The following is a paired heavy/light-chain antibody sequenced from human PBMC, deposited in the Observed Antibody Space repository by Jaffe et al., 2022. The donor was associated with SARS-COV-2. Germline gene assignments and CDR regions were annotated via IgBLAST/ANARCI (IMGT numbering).Heavy chain of an antibody. CDR1: GFTFSSYA. Sequence: EVQLLESGGGLVQPGGSLRLSCAASGFTFSSYAMIWVRQAPGKGLEWVSAVSGSGGSTNNADSVKGRFTISRDNSKNTLFLQMNSLTADDTATYYCVKGSANHFGSGSLHYWGQGTLVTVSS. D-gene: IGHD3-10*01. CDR2: VSGSGGST. V-gene: IGHV3-23*01. J-gene: IGHJ4*02. CDR3: VKGSANHFGSGSLHY.
Light chain of an antibody. CDR1: QDITNY. Sequence: DIQMTQSPSSLSASVGDRVTITCQASQDITNYLNWYQHKPGKAPKLLIYDASNLETGVPSRISGSGSGTDFTFTISSLQPEDIATYYCQQYDNLPPTFGQGTKVEIK. CDR2: DAS. V-gene: IGKV1-33*01. J-gene: IGKJ2*01. CDR3: QQYDNLPPT.